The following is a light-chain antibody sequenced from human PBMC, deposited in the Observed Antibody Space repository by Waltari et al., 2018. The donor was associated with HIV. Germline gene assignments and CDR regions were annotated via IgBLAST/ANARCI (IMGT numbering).Light chain of an antibody. CDR3: QSYDSSLSGSYV. V-gene: IGLV1-40*01. Sequence: QSVLTQPPSASCAPGQRVTISCTGSTSNIGAAYDVHWYQQIPGTAPKLLIYVNSNRPSGVPDRFSGSKSGTSASLAITGLQAEDEADYYCQSYDSSLSGSYVFGTGTKVTVL. J-gene: IGLJ1*01. CDR1: TSNIGAAYD. CDR2: VNS.